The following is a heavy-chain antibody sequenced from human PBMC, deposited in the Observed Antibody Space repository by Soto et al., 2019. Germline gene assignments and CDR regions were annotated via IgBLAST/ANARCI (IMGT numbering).Heavy chain of an antibody. Sequence: QVQLVQSGAEVKKPGASVKVSCKASGYTFTSYGISWVRQAPGQGLEWMGWISAYNGNTNYAQKLQGRVTMTTDTSTSTAYMELRSLRSDDTAVYYCARDGGRVYYDSSGYYSPPFDYWGQGTLVTVSS. CDR1: GYTFTSYG. J-gene: IGHJ4*02. D-gene: IGHD3-22*01. V-gene: IGHV1-18*01. CDR3: ARDGGRVYYDSSGYYSPPFDY. CDR2: ISAYNGNT.